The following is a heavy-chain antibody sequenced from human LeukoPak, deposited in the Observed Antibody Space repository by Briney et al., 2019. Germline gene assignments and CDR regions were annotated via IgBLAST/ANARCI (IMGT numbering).Heavy chain of an antibody. D-gene: IGHD3-22*01. V-gene: IGHV3-74*01. CDR1: GFTFSSYW. CDR3: ARDKYDSSGYPRPDRYYYYYMDV. Sequence: GGSLRLSCAASGFTFSSYWMHWVRQAPGKGLVWVSRINSDGSSTSYADSVKGRFTISRDNAENTLYLQMNSLRAEDTAVYYCARDKYDSSGYPRPDRYYYYYMDVWGKGTTVTVSS. J-gene: IGHJ6*03. CDR2: INSDGSST.